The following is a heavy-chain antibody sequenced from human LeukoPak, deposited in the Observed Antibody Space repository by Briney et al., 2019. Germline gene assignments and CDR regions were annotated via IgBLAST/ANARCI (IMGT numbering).Heavy chain of an antibody. J-gene: IGHJ4*02. D-gene: IGHD2-15*01. CDR3: ARSRAATADCRGGSCYAFDS. CDR2: INPDSGGT. Sequence: ASVKVSCKASGYTFTNYYMHWVRRAPGQGLEWMGIINPDSGGTTYAQNLQGRVTMTRDTSTATLYMELSRLRSEDTAVYYCARSRAATADCRGGSCYAFDSWGQGTLVTVSS. CDR1: GYTFTNYY. V-gene: IGHV1-46*01.